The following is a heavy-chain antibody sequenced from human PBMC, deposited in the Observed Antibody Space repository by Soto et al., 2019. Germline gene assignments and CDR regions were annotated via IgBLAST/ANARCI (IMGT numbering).Heavy chain of an antibody. Sequence: EVQLVESGGGLVQPGGSLRLSCADSGLTFSRYWVSWVRQAPGKGLEWVASIKQDGSERYYVDSVKGRFTISRDNAKNSQYLQMNSLRAEDTAVYYCARTGYCSWCFDYWGQGALVTVSS. D-gene: IGHD6-13*01. CDR1: GLTFSRYW. CDR3: ARTGYCSWCFDY. V-gene: IGHV3-7*04. J-gene: IGHJ4*02. CDR2: IKQDGSER.